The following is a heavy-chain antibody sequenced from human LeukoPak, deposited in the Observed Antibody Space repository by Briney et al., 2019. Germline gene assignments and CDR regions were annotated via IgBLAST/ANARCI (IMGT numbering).Heavy chain of an antibody. Sequence: SETLSLTCTVSGGSISSSSYYWGWIRQPPGKGLEWIWSIYYSGSTYYNPSLKSRFTISVYTSKNHSSMKLSSVPAADTAVYYCARGTSGPVNCSSTSCYFLGFAPWGQGTLVTVSS. CDR1: GGSISSSSYY. D-gene: IGHD2-2*01. CDR3: ARGTSGPVNCSSTSCYFLGFAP. CDR2: IYYSGST. J-gene: IGHJ5*02. V-gene: IGHV4-39*07.